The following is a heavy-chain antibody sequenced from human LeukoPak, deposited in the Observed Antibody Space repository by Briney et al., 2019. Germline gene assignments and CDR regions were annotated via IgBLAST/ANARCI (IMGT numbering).Heavy chain of an antibody. CDR1: GFTFSSYS. CDR2: ISSSSSYI. Sequence: GGSLRLSCAASGFTFSSYSMNWVRQAPGKGLEWVASISSSSSYIYYADSLKGRFTISRDNAKNSLYLQMNSLRAEDTAVYYCAREDSGYTHGTNGYWGQGTLVTVSS. D-gene: IGHD5-18*01. V-gene: IGHV3-21*01. J-gene: IGHJ4*02. CDR3: AREDSGYTHGTNGY.